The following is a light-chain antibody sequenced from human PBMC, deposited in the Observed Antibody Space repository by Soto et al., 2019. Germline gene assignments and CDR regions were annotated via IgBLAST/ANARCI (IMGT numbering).Light chain of an antibody. CDR1: QDISNY. CDR3: QQYDNLPYT. Sequence: DIQMTQSPSSLSASVGDRVTITCQASQDISNYLNWYQQKPGKAPKLLIYDASNLETGVPSRFSGSGSWTDFTFNISRLQPKDMSTYYCQQYDNLPYTFGQGTKLEIK. J-gene: IGKJ2*01. V-gene: IGKV1-33*01. CDR2: DAS.